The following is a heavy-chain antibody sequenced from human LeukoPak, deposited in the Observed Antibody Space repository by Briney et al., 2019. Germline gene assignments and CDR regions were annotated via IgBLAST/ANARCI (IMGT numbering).Heavy chain of an antibody. CDR1: GFTFSGYI. V-gene: IGHV3-21*01. D-gene: IGHD6-13*01. CDR3: ARVLSTYYYMDV. J-gene: IGHJ6*03. Sequence: GGSLRLSCAASGFTFSGYIMTWVRQAPGKGLEWVSSISHGSSYIYSADSVKGRFTISRDNAKNSLYLQMNSLTAGDTAVYFCARVLSTYYYMDVWGKGTTVTVSS. CDR2: ISHGSSYI.